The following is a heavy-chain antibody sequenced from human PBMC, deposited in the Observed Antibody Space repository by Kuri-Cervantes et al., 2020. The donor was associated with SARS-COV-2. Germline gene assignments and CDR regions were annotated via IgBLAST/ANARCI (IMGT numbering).Heavy chain of an antibody. V-gene: IGHV3-30-3*01. CDR1: GFTFSRYA. D-gene: IGHD3-22*01. Sequence: GESLKISCAASGFTFSRYAMHWVRQAPGKGLEWVAVISYDGSNKDYTASVKGRFTISRDNSKNTLYLQMNSLGAEDTAVYYCANLQWLLIDDAFDIWGQGTMVTVSS. CDR2: ISYDGSNK. J-gene: IGHJ3*02. CDR3: ANLQWLLIDDAFDI.